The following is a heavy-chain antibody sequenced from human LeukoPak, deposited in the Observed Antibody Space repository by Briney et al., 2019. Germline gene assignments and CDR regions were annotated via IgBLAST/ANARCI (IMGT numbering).Heavy chain of an antibody. CDR1: GFTFSSYG. CDR2: IWYDGSNK. J-gene: IGHJ3*02. Sequence: GSLRLSCAASGFTFSSYGMHWVRQAPGKGLEWVAVIWYDGSNKYYADSVKGRFTISRDNSKNTLYLQMNSLRAEDTAVYFCARDSAIGLDALDIWGQGTMVAVSS. D-gene: IGHD2-2*02. V-gene: IGHV3-33*01. CDR3: ARDSAIGLDALDI.